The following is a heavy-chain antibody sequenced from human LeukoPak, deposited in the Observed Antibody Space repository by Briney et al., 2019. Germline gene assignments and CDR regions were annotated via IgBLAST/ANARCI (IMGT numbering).Heavy chain of an antibody. CDR1: GGSISSGSYY. CDR2: IYTSGST. D-gene: IGHD6-13*01. J-gene: IGHJ4*02. CDR3: ARLRYSSYTDY. Sequence: PSETLSLTCTVSGGSISSGSYYWSWIRQPAGKGLEWIGRIYTSGSTNYNPSLKSRVTISVDTSKNQFSLKLSSVTAADTAVYYCARLRYSSYTDYWGQGTLVTVSS. V-gene: IGHV4-61*02.